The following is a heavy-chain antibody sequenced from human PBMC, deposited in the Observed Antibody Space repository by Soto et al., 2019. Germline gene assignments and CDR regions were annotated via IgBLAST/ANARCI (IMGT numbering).Heavy chain of an antibody. Sequence: QVQLVQSGAEVKIPGASVKVSCKASGYAFTGHSLHWVRQAPGQGLEWMAWINPSSSGTFYAQNFKGRVTVTRDTSISTAYMELSSLRSDDTAVYYCARMASFGTLNWFDPWGQGTLVTVSS. CDR1: GYAFTGHS. J-gene: IGHJ5*02. V-gene: IGHV1-2*02. CDR2: INPSSSGT. D-gene: IGHD3-16*01. CDR3: ARMASFGTLNWFDP.